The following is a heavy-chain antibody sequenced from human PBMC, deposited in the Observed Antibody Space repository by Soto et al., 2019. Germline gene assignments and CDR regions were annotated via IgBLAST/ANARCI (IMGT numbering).Heavy chain of an antibody. V-gene: IGHV4-34*01. Sequence: QVQLQQWGAGLLKPSETLSLTCAVYGGSFSGYYWSWIRQPPGKGLEWIGEINHSGSTNYNPSLKRRVHISVDTSKNQFSLKLSSVSAADTAVYYCARVDSSGWYFGYWGQGTLVTVSS. D-gene: IGHD6-19*01. CDR3: ARVDSSGWYFGY. CDR2: INHSGST. CDR1: GGSFSGYY. J-gene: IGHJ4*02.